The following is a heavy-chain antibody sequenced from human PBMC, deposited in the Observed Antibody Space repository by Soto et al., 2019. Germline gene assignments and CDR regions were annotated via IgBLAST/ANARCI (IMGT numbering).Heavy chain of an antibody. D-gene: IGHD5-18*01. Sequence: QVQLQESGPGLVKPSQTLSLTCSVSGGSISSGGYYWCWVRQHPGKGLEWLGYIDYSWSTNQKPSLTSRLGMSVDTSKNHFSLQLTSVTAAATAVYYCARRDSGYIHGPPHYYYGLDVWGQGTTVTVSS. V-gene: IGHV4-31*03. CDR1: GGSISSGGYY. J-gene: IGHJ6*02. CDR2: IDYSWST. CDR3: ARRDSGYIHGPPHYYYGLDV.